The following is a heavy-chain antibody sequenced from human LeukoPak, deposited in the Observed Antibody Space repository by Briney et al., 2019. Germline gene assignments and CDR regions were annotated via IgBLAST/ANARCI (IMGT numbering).Heavy chain of an antibody. CDR2: IRSKAYGGTA. J-gene: IGHJ4*02. V-gene: IGHV3-49*03. CDR1: GFTFDDYA. Sequence: GGSLRLSCTASGFTFDDYAMSRFRQAPGKGLEWVGFIRSKAYGGTAEYAASVKGRFTISRDDSKSIAYLQMNSLKTEDTAVYCCTRYDFWSSYADYWGQGTLVTVSS. CDR3: TRYDFWSSYADY. D-gene: IGHD3-3*01.